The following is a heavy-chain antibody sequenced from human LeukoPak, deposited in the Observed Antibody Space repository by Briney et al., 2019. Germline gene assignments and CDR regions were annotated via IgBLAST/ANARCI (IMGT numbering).Heavy chain of an antibody. Sequence: SETLSLTCAVYGASFSGYYWSWIRQPPGKGLEWIGEINHSGSTNYNPSLKSRVTISVDTSKNQFSLKLTSVTAADTAVYYCARGYDYRNYNGWGQGTLVTVSS. CDR3: ARGYDYRNYNG. CDR1: GASFSGYY. CDR2: INHSGST. D-gene: IGHD4-11*01. V-gene: IGHV4-34*01. J-gene: IGHJ4*02.